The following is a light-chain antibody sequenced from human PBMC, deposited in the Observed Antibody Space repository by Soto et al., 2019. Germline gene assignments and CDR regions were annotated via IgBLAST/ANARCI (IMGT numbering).Light chain of an antibody. CDR1: QSFNSIY. CDR3: QQHAILPIT. V-gene: IGKV3-20*01. CDR2: GAS. Sequence: ILLTHSPGTLSLSPGGRATLSCRASQSFNSIYLAWYQQKPGQAPRLLIYGASSRATGIPDRFSGAGSGTDFTLTISRLEPEDFALYYCQQHAILPITFGQGTRLEIK. J-gene: IGKJ5*01.